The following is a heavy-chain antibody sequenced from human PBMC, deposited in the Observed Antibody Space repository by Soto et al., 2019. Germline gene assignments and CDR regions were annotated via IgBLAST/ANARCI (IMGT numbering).Heavy chain of an antibody. V-gene: IGHV4-39*01. CDR3: ARTSSSGYYYYYMDI. J-gene: IGHJ6*03. CDR2: IYYSGST. CDR1: GGSISSRRYH. Sequence: SETLSLPCTVSGGSISSRRYHWGFIRQPPGKGLEWIGSIYYSGSTYYNPSLKSRVTISVDTSKNQFSLKLSSVTAADTAVYYCARTSSSGYYYYYMDICGKGTTVTV. D-gene: IGHD6-6*01.